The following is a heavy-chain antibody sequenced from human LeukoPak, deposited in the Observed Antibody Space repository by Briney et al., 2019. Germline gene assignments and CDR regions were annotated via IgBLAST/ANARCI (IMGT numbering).Heavy chain of an antibody. CDR1: GFTFSSYG. J-gene: IGHJ4*02. D-gene: IGHD3-10*01. V-gene: IGHV3-23*01. CDR3: AKDPWFGELWPIDY. CDR2: ISGSGGST. Sequence: PGGSLRLSCAASGFTFSSYGMSWVRQAPGKGLEWVSAISGSGGSTYYADSVKGRFTISRDNSKNTLYLQMNSLRAEDTAVYYCAKDPWFGELWPIDYWGQGTLVTVSS.